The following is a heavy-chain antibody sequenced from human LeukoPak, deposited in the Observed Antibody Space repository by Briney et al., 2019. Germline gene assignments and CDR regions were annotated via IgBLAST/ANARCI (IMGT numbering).Heavy chain of an antibody. J-gene: IGHJ4*02. CDR1: VGSFSGYY. CDR2: INHSGNT. V-gene: IGHV4-34*01. D-gene: IGHD6-6*01. Sequence: TSETLSLTCAVYVGSFSGYYWSWIRQPPGKGLEWIGEINHSGNTNYNPSLKSRVTISVDTSKNQFSLKLSSVTAADTAVYYCARGRVLGSSSPFDYWGQGTLVTVSS. CDR3: ARGRVLGSSSPFDY.